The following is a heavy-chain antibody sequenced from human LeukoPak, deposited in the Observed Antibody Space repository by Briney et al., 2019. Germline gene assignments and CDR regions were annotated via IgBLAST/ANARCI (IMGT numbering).Heavy chain of an antibody. D-gene: IGHD5-12*01. Sequence: SQTPSLTCTVSGGSISSGGYYWSWIRQHPGKGLEWIGYIYYSGSTYYNPSLKSRVTISVDTSKNQFSLKLSSVTAADTAVYYCARDLWDSGYGLDYWGQGTLVTVSS. V-gene: IGHV4-31*03. CDR1: GGSISSGGYY. CDR2: IYYSGST. J-gene: IGHJ4*02. CDR3: ARDLWDSGYGLDY.